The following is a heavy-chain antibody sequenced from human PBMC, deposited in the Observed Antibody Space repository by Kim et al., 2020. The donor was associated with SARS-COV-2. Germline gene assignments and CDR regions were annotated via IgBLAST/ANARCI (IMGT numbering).Heavy chain of an antibody. CDR1: GYTFTSYA. CDR3: AREVGGYYDFWSGYYEKALDY. J-gene: IGHJ4*02. V-gene: IGHV7-4-1*02. CDR2: INTNTGNP. D-gene: IGHD3-3*01. Sequence: ASVKVSCKASGYTFTSYAMNWVRQAPGQGLEWMGWINTNTGNPTYAQGFTGRFVFSLDTSVSTAYLQISSLKAEDTAVYYCAREVGGYYDFWSGYYEKALDYWGQGTLVTVSS.